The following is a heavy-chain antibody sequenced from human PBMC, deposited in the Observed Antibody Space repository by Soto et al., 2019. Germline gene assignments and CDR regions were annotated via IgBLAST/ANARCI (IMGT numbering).Heavy chain of an antibody. Sequence: HVQLVQSGAEVKKPGSSVKVSCKASGGTFSSYAISWVRQAPGQGLEWMGGIIPIFGTPKYAQKFQGRVTSIADESTTTAYMELTSLRSEDTAVYYWATPSHYHNGGYSLPFDYWGQGTLVTVSS. CDR2: IIPIFGTP. CDR3: ATPSHYHNGGYSLPFDY. J-gene: IGHJ4*02. D-gene: IGHD3-22*01. CDR1: GGTFSSYA. V-gene: IGHV1-69*01.